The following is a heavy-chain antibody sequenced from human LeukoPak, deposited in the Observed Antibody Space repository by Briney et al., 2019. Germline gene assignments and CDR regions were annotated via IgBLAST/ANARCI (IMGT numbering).Heavy chain of an antibody. J-gene: IGHJ4*02. CDR1: GFSVSNYY. CDR2: MYTGGGR. CDR3: TRGQSYCGADCYSD. D-gene: IGHD2-21*02. Sequence: GGSLRLSGAASGFSVSNYYMSWVRQPPGKGLVWFSVMYTGGGRYYGDSVKGRFTISRDNSKNTVFLQMNSLRVEDTALYYCTRGQSYCGADCYSDWGQGTLVTVSS. V-gene: IGHV3-66*01.